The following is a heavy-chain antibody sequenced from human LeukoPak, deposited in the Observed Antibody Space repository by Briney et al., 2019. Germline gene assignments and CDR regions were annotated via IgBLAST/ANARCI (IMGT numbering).Heavy chain of an antibody. Sequence: SQTLSLTCAISGDSISSNSAAWTWIRQSPSRGLEWLVRTYYRSKWYTEYAVSLKSRISINPDTAKNQFSLQLNSVTPEDTAVYYCARVSGTSWLDYWGQGTLATVSS. D-gene: IGHD6-13*01. CDR1: GDSISSNSAA. J-gene: IGHJ4*02. V-gene: IGHV6-1*01. CDR2: TYYRSKWYT. CDR3: ARVSGTSWLDY.